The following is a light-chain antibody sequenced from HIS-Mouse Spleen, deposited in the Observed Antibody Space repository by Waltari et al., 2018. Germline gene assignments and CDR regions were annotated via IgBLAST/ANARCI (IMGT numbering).Light chain of an antibody. J-gene: IGLJ3*02. CDR1: SSDVRSYNL. Sequence: QSALTQPASVSGSPGQSITLSCTGTSSDVRSYNLVSWYQQHPGKAPKLMIYEGSKRPSGVSNRFSGSKSGNTASLTISGLQAEDEADYYCCSYAGSSSWVFGGGTKLTVL. V-gene: IGLV2-23*01. CDR3: CSYAGSSSWV. CDR2: EGS.